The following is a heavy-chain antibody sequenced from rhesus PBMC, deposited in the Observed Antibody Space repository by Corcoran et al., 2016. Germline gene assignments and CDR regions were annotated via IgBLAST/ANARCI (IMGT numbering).Heavy chain of an antibody. V-gene: IGHV4S10*01. CDR2: IYGSSTST. CDR3: ARDWDSSWSVFDY. D-gene: IGHD6-13*01. Sequence: QVQLQESGPGVVKSSETLSLTCAVSGGSISDSYRWSWIRQPPGKGLEWIGYIYGSSTSTNYNPALKSRVTISKDTSKNQFSLKLSSVTAADTAVFYCARDWDSSWSVFDYWGQGVLVTVSS. CDR1: GGSISDSYR. J-gene: IGHJ4*01.